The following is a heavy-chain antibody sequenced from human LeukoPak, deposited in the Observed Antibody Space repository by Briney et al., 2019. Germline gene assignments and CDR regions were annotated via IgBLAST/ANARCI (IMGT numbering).Heavy chain of an antibody. D-gene: IGHD3-16*02. CDR1: GFIFSSHE. CDR2: ISSTGRTI. Sequence: PGGSLRLSCAAFGFIFSSHEMNWVRQAPGKGLEWVSYISSTGRTIYYADSVKGRFTISRDNSKNTLYLQMNSLRAEDTAVYYCAKDLSYMDVWGKGTTVTVSS. V-gene: IGHV3-48*03. J-gene: IGHJ6*03. CDR3: AKDLSYMDV.